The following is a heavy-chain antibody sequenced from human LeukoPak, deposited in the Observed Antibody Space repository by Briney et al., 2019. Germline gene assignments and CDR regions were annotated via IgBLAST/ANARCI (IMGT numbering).Heavy chain of an antibody. CDR3: AIAGIAADGFWSRPHYFDY. D-gene: IGHD6-13*01. V-gene: IGHV1-69*13. Sequence: GASVKVSCKASGYTFTSYAMHWVRQAPGQGLEWMGGIIPIFGTANYAQKFQGRVTITADESTSTAYMELSSLRSEDTAVYYCAIAGIAADGFWSRPHYFDYWGQGTLVTVSS. CDR2: IIPIFGTA. J-gene: IGHJ4*02. CDR1: GYTFTSYA.